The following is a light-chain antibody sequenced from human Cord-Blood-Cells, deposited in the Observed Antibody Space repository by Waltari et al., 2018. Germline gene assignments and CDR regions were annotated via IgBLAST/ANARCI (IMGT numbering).Light chain of an antibody. CDR2: EVS. CDR1: SSDVGGYNY. V-gene: IGLV2-8*01. CDR3: SSYAGSNNPVV. Sequence: QSALTQPPSASGSPGQSVPISCTGTSSDVGGYNYVPWYQQHPGKAPKLMIYEVSKRPSGVPDRFSGSKSGNTASLTVSGLQAEDEADYYCSSYAGSNNPVVFGGGTKLTVL. J-gene: IGLJ2*01.